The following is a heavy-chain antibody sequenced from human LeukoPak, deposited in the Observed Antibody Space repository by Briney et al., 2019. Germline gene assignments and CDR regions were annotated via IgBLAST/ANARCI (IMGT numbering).Heavy chain of an antibody. V-gene: IGHV1-69*13. J-gene: IGHJ6*02. D-gene: IGHD2/OR15-2a*01. CDR1: GGTFSSYA. Sequence: SVKVSCTASGGTFSSYAISWVRQAPGQGLEWMGGIIPIFGTANYAQKFQGRVTITADESTSTAYMELSSLRSEDTAVYYCASPVSGYYGMDVWGQGTTVTVSS. CDR3: ASPVSGYYGMDV. CDR2: IIPIFGTA.